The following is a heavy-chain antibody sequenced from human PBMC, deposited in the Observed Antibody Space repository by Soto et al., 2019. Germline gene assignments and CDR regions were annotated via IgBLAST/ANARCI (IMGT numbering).Heavy chain of an antibody. J-gene: IGHJ4*02. CDR2: ISGSGSST. V-gene: IGHV3-23*01. Sequence: PGGSLRLSCAASGFTFSDYYMSWIRQAPGKGLEWVSAISGSGSSTYYADSVKGRFTISRDNSKNTLYLQMNSLRAEDTAVYYCAKRGPYSSGWYYFGQWGQGTQVTVSS. CDR3: AKRGPYSSGWYYFGQ. CDR1: GFTFSDYY. D-gene: IGHD6-19*01.